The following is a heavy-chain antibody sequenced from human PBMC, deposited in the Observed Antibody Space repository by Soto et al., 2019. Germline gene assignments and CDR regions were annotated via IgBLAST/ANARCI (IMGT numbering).Heavy chain of an antibody. CDR2: ISYDGSNK. Sequence: PGGSLRLSCAASGFTFSSYAMHWVRQAPGKGLEWVAVISYDGSNKYYADSVKGRFTISRDNSKNTLYLQINSLRAEDTAVYYCARGYLTGYTRFDPWGQGALVTVSS. J-gene: IGHJ5*02. V-gene: IGHV3-30-3*01. CDR1: GFTFSSYA. D-gene: IGHD3-9*01. CDR3: ARGYLTGYTRFDP.